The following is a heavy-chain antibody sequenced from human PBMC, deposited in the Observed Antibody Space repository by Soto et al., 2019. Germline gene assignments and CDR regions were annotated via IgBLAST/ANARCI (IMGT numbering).Heavy chain of an antibody. CDR3: ARGGTGSSSSYYYYYYGMDV. CDR2: IYYSGST. CDR1: GGSISSGDYY. V-gene: IGHV4-30-4*01. D-gene: IGHD6-6*01. J-gene: IGHJ6*02. Sequence: SETLSLTCTVSGGSISSGDYYWSWIRQPPGKGLEWIGYIYYSGSTYYNPSLKSRVTISVDTSKNQFSLKLSSVTAADTAVYYWARGGTGSSSSYYYYYYGMDVWGQGTTVTVSS.